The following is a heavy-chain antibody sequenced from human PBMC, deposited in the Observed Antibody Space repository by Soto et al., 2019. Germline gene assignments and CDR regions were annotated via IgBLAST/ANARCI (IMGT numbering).Heavy chain of an antibody. CDR3: AKDRDDYIDFDY. CDR1: GFTFSSYG. D-gene: IGHD4-4*01. Sequence: QVQLVESGGGVVQPGRSLRLSCAASGFTFSSYGMHWVRQAPGKGLEWVAVISYDGSNKYYADSVKGRFTISRDNSKNTLYLQMNSLRAEDTVVYYCAKDRDDYIDFDYWGEGALVAVSS. J-gene: IGHJ4*02. V-gene: IGHV3-30*18. CDR2: ISYDGSNK.